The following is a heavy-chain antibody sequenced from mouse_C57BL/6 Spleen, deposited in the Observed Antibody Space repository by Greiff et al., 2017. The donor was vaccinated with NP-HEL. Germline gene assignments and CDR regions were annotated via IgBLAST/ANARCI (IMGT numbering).Heavy chain of an antibody. J-gene: IGHJ3*01. CDR1: GFNIKDYY. V-gene: IGHV14-1*01. Sequence: EVQLRQSGAELVRPGASVKLSCTASGFNIKDYYMHWVKQRPEQGLEWIGRIDPEDGDTEYAPKFQGKATMTADTSSNTAYLQLSSLTSEDTAVYYCTPIYYYGSSAWFAYWGQGTLVTVSA. CDR2: IDPEDGDT. D-gene: IGHD1-1*01. CDR3: TPIYYYGSSAWFAY.